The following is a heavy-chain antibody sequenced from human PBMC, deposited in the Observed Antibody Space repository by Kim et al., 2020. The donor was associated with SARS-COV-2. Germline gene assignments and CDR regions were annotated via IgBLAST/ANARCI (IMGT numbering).Heavy chain of an antibody. D-gene: IGHD3-22*01. CDR3: ARGPYYYDSSGYYSL. J-gene: IGHJ4*02. Sequence: QTFQGRVTMTRDTSTSTVYMELSSLRSEDTAVYYCARGPYYYDSSGYYSLWGQGTLVTVSS. V-gene: IGHV1-46*01.